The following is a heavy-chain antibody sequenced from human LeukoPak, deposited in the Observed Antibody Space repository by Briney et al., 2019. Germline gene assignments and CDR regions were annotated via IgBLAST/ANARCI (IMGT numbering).Heavy chain of an antibody. CDR1: GFTFSSYW. J-gene: IGHJ3*01. Sequence: GGSLRLSCAASGFTFSSYWMSWVRQAPGKGLEWVSVIYTGGTTNYADSVKGRFTISRDNSKNTLFLQMDSLRVEDTAVYYCARDRHGYNPFDVWGQGTMVTVSS. CDR2: IYTGGTT. D-gene: IGHD5-24*01. V-gene: IGHV3-53*01. CDR3: ARDRHGYNPFDV.